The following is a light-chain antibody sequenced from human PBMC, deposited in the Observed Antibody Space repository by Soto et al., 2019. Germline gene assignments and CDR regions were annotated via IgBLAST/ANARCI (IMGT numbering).Light chain of an antibody. CDR1: SGHSRNA. CDR2: VNNDGSH. CDR3: QTWETGSVI. J-gene: IGLJ2*01. Sequence: QLVLTQSPSASASLGASVKLTCTLSSGHSRNAIAWHQQLPQKGPRYLMKVNNDGSHAKGAGIPDRFSSSSSGAERYLIISSLQSDDEADYYCQTWETGSVIFGGGTKLTVL. V-gene: IGLV4-69*01.